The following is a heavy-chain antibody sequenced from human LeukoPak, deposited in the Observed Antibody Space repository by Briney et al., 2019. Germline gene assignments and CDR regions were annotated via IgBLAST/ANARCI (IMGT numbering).Heavy chain of an antibody. V-gene: IGHV3-30-3*01. CDR3: ARVYTSGWSLPLDY. D-gene: IGHD6-19*01. J-gene: IGHJ4*02. Sequence: SGGSLRLSCAASGFSFNSYSMHWVRQAPGKGLEWVAVISYDGNNKYYAESVKGRFTISRDNSKNTLYLQMNGLRGEDTAVYHCARVYTSGWSLPLDYWGQGILVIVSS. CDR2: ISYDGNNK. CDR1: GFSFNSYS.